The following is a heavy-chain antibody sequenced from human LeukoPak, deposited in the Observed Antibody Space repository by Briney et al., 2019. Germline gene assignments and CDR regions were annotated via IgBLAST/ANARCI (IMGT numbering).Heavy chain of an antibody. J-gene: IGHJ4*02. CDR2: INPNSGGT. V-gene: IGHV1-2*06. CDR3: ARVDATMVVDY. Sequence: ASVKVSCKASGYTFTDYYIHWVRQAPGQGLEWMGRINPNSGGTNYAQRFQGRVTVTRDTSISTAYMELSTLRSDDAAVYYCARVDATMVVDYWGQGTLVTVSS. D-gene: IGHD4-23*01. CDR1: GYTFTDYY.